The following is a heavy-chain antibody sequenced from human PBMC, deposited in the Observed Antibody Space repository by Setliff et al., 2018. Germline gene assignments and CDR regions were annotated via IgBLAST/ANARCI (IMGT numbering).Heavy chain of an antibody. CDR1: GASINTANYY. CDR3: ARLSGFLYMDV. Sequence: PSETLSLTCTVSGASINTANYYWGWIRQPAGKGLEWIGLTYTHAGGSTIYNPSLKSRLTMSVDTSTNQFSLDRRAVTAADTAVYYCARLSGFLYMDVWGKGTTVTVSS. CDR2: THAGGST. D-gene: IGHD3-3*01. V-gene: IGHV4-61*09. J-gene: IGHJ6*03.